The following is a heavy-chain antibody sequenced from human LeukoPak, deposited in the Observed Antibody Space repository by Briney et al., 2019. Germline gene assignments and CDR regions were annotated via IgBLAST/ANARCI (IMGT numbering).Heavy chain of an antibody. CDR3: AAVSAYNWNSLGGPLYYYYYMDV. Sequence: SETLSLTCTVSGGSISSYYWSWIRQPPGKGLEWIGYIYYSGSTNYNPSLKSRVTISVDTSKNQFSLKLSSVTAADTAVYYCAAVSAYNWNSLGGPLYYYYYMDVWGKGTTVTVSS. J-gene: IGHJ6*03. CDR1: GGSISSYY. D-gene: IGHD1-7*01. V-gene: IGHV4-59*01. CDR2: IYYSGST.